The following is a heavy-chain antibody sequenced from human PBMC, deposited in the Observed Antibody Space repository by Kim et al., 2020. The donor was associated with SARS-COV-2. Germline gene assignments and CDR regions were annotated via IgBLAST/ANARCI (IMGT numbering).Heavy chain of an antibody. Sequence: GGSLRLSCAASGFTFSSYAMSWVRQAPGKGLEWVSAISGSGGSTYYADSVKGRFTISRDNSKNTLYLQMNSLRAEDTAVYYCAKDQDLGYYYYGMDVWGQGTTVTVSS. CDR2: ISGSGGST. J-gene: IGHJ6*02. D-gene: IGHD3-16*01. CDR1: GFTFSSYA. V-gene: IGHV3-23*01. CDR3: AKDQDLGYYYYGMDV.